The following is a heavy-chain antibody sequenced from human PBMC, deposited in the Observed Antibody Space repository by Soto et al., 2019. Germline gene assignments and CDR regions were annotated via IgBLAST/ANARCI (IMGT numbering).Heavy chain of an antibody. Sequence: VQLVESGGGVVQPGRSLRLSCAASGFTFSSYAMHWVRQAPGKGLEWVAVISYDGSNKYYADSVKGRFTISRDNSKNTLYLQMNSLRAEDTAVYYCAREGPWIQLWLNGSGYFDYWGQGTLVTVSS. V-gene: IGHV3-30-3*01. D-gene: IGHD5-18*01. CDR1: GFTFSSYA. CDR2: ISYDGSNK. J-gene: IGHJ4*02. CDR3: AREGPWIQLWLNGSGYFDY.